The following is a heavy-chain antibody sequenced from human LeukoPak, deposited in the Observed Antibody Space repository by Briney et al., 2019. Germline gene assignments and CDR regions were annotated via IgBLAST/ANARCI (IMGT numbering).Heavy chain of an antibody. Sequence: KPSETLSLTRAVYGGSFSGYYWSWIRQPPGKGLEWIGEINHSGSTNYNPSLKSRVTISVDTSKNQFSLKLSSVTAADTAVYYCAAKGGTGTSFDYWGQGTLVTVSS. J-gene: IGHJ4*02. CDR3: AAKGGTGTSFDY. CDR1: GGSFSGYY. D-gene: IGHD1-14*01. CDR2: INHSGST. V-gene: IGHV4-34*01.